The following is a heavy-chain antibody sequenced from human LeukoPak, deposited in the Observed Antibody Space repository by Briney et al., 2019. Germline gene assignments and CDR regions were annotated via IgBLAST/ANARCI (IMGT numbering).Heavy chain of an antibody. CDR3: ARSLRGPLDY. CDR1: GYTFTSYG. D-gene: IGHD1-26*01. V-gene: IGHV1-18*01. CDR2: VSAYNGNT. Sequence: ASVKVSCKASGYTFTSYGLSWVPQAPGQGLEWMGWVSAYNGNTNYAQKLQGRVTMTTDTSTSTAYMELRSLRSDDTAVYYCARSLRGPLDYWGQGALVTVSS. J-gene: IGHJ4*02.